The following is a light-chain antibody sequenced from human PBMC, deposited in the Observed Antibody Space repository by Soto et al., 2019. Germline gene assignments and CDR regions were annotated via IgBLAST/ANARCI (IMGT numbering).Light chain of an antibody. V-gene: IGKV1-5*01. CDR1: QSISSW. Sequence: IQKTQSPSTLSASVGDRVTITCRASQSISSWLAWYQQKPGKAPKLLIYDASSLESGVPSRFSGSGSGTEFTLTISSLQPDDFATYYCQQYETFGQGTKV. CDR3: QQYET. CDR2: DAS. J-gene: IGKJ1*01.